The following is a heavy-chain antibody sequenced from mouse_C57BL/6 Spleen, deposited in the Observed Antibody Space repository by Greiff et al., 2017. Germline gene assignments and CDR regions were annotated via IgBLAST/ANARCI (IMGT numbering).Heavy chain of an antibody. V-gene: IGHV14-3*01. J-gene: IGHJ2*01. Sequence: VQLQQSVAELVRPGASVKLSCTASGFNIKNTYMHWVKQRPEQGLEWIGRIDPANGNTKYAPKFQGKATITADTSSNTAYLQLSRLTSEDTAIYYCASPIYDGFYYFDYWGQGTTLTVSS. CDR3: ASPIYDGFYYFDY. D-gene: IGHD2-3*01. CDR2: IDPANGNT. CDR1: GFNIKNTY.